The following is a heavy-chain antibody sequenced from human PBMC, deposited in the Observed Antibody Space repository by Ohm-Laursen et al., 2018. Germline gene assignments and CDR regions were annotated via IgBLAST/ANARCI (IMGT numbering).Heavy chain of an antibody. D-gene: IGHD5-12*01. V-gene: IGHV3-21*01. CDR3: ARDRVMAAIYGGYSGYDRDY. CDR2: ISSSSSYI. CDR1: GFTFSSYS. J-gene: IGHJ4*02. Sequence: GSLRLSCAASGFTFSSYSMNWVRQAPGKGLEWVSSISSSSSYIYYADSVKGRFTISRDNAKNSLYLQMNSLRAEDTAVYYCARDRVMAAIYGGYSGYDRDYWGQGTLVTVSS.